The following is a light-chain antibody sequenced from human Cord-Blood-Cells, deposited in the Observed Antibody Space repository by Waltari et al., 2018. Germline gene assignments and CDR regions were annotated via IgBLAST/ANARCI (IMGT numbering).Light chain of an antibody. V-gene: IGKV1-5*01. CDR1: QSISSW. CDR3: QQYNSYSGT. Sequence: DIQMTQLPCTLPASAGDKDTITCRASQSISSWLAWYQQKPGKAPKLLIYDASSLESGVPSRFSGSGSGTEFTLTISSLQPDDFATYYCQQYNSYSGTFGQGTKVEIK. CDR2: DAS. J-gene: IGKJ1*01.